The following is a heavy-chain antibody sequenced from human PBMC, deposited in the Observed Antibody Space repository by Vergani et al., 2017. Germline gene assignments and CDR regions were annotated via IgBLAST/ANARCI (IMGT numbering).Heavy chain of an antibody. CDR1: GFTFSSYA. CDR2: ISYDGSNK. V-gene: IGHV3-30-3*01. Sequence: QVQLVESGGGVVQPGRSLRLSCAASGFTFSSYALHWVRQAPGKGLEWVAVISYDGSNKYYADSVKGRFTISRDNSKKTLYLQMNSLRAEDTAVYYCARGGEYYDFWSGYYWGQGTLVTVSS. CDR3: ARGGEYYDFWSGYY. D-gene: IGHD3-3*01. J-gene: IGHJ4*02.